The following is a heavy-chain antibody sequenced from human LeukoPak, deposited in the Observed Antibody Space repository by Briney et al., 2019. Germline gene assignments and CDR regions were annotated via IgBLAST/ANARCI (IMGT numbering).Heavy chain of an antibody. J-gene: IGHJ4*02. Sequence: GSSETVSCKASVYACTTYGISWVRQAPGQGLEWMGWISAYNCNTDYTQNLQGRITMATDTSTNTAYMELRSLRSDDTAVYYCARDIHEHLGYGSSTSWYNFDYWGQGTLVTVSS. CDR2: ISAYNCNT. D-gene: IGHD2-2*02. V-gene: IGHV1-18*01. CDR3: ARDIHEHLGYGSSTSWYNFDY. CDR1: VYACTTYG.